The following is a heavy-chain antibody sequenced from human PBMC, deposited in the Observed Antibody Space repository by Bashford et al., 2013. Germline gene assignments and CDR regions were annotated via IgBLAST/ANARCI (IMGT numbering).Heavy chain of an antibody. CDR3: AADLRVKVAATGAEYFQH. CDR2: IVVGSGNT. D-gene: IGHD2-15*01. CDR1: GFTFTSSA. Sequence: SVKVSCKASGFTFTSSAVQWVRQARGQRLEWIGWIVVGSGNTNYAQKFQERVTITRDMSTSTAYMELSSLRSEDTAVYYCAADLRVKVAATGAEYFQHWGQGTLVTVSS. V-gene: IGHV1-58*01. J-gene: IGHJ1*01.